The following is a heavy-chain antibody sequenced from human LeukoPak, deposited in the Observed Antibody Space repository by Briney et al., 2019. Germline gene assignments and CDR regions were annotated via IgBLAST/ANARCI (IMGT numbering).Heavy chain of an antibody. CDR2: IYYSGST. CDR3: ARGGYSGYFDY. V-gene: IGHV4-59*01. Sequence: SETLSLTCTVSGGSISSYYWSWIRQPPGKGLEWIGYIYYSGSTNYNPSLKSRVTISVDTSKNQFPLKLSSVTAADTAVYYCARGGYSGYFDYWGQGTLVTVSS. J-gene: IGHJ4*02. D-gene: IGHD5-12*01. CDR1: GGSISSYY.